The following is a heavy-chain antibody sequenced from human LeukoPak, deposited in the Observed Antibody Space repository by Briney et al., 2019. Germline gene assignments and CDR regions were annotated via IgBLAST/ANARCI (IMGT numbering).Heavy chain of an antibody. D-gene: IGHD2-8*01. V-gene: IGHV4-59*08. CDR2: IHYSGNS. CDR1: GDSISSFY. J-gene: IGHJ5*01. Sequence: PSETLSPTCSVSGDSISSFYWNWIRQSPGKGLEWIGNIHYSGNSNYNPSLKSRVTVSIDTSRKQFFLKLTSVTAADTAVYYCVLAPNSNWFDFWGQGAQVTVSS. CDR3: VLAPNSNWFDF.